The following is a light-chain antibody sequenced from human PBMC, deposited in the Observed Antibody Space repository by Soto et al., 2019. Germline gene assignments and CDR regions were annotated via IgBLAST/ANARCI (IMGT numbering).Light chain of an antibody. CDR1: SDSVSASHF. CDR2: NTN. V-gene: IGLV8-61*01. CDR3: VLYMRSGISV. Sequence: QTVVTQEPSFSVSPGGTVTLTCGLSSDSVSASHFPSCYQQTPGQAPRTLIYNTNTRSSGVPDRFSGSILGNRAALTITGAQADDESDYYSVLYMRSGISVFGGGTKLTVL. J-gene: IGLJ2*01.